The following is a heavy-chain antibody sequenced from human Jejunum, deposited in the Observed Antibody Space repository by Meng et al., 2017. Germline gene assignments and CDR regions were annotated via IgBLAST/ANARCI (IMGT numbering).Heavy chain of an antibody. V-gene: IGHV4-4*02. CDR3: ARAYCTDVSCHDFFDS. D-gene: IGHD2-8*01. CDR1: GASISRTNW. J-gene: IGHJ4*02. Sequence: ARLQESGPGLWKPSGTLSLTCAVSGASISRTNWWSWVRQPPGKGLEWIGKIDPSESTHYNPSLKGRVTISADRSKNQFSLRLTSVTAADTAIYYCARAYCTDVSCHDFFDSWGQGTLVTVSS. CDR2: IDPSEST.